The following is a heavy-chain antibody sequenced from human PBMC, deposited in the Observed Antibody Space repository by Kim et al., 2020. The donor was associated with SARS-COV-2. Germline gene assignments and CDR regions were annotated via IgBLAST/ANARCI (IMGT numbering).Heavy chain of an antibody. CDR3: ARVDGYSYGWVDY. CDR1: GGSFSGYY. CDR2: INHSGST. Sequence: SETLSLTCAVYGGSFSGYYWSWIRQPPGKGLEWIGEINHSGSTNYNPSLKSRVTISVDTSKNQFSLKLSSVTAADTAVYYCARVDGYSYGWVDYWGQGTLVTVSS. J-gene: IGHJ4*02. V-gene: IGHV4-34*01. D-gene: IGHD5-18*01.